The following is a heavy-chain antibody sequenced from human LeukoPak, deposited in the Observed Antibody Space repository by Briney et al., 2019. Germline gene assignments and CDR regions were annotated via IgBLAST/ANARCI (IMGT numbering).Heavy chain of an antibody. V-gene: IGHV3-11*01. D-gene: IGHD2-8*01. CDR1: GFGFSEFY. CDR3: STDPRLLIY. J-gene: IGHJ4*01. CDR2: ISGSGSDM. Sequence: PGGSLRLSCVVSGFGFSEFYMTWIRQTPGKGLEWLAYISGSGSDMYYADSVKGRFTISRDNAKDSLYLQMNSLRPDDTALYYCSTDPRLLIYWGHGTLVTVSS.